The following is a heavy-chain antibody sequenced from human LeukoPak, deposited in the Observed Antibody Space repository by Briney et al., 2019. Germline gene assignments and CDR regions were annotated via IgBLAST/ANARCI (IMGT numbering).Heavy chain of an antibody. V-gene: IGHV4-34*01. CDR1: GGSFSGYY. D-gene: IGHD6-13*01. Sequence: SETLSLTCAVYGGSFSGYYWSWIRQPPGKGLEWIGEINHSGSTNYNPSLKSRVTISVDTSKNQFSLKLSSVTAADTAVYYCATRLAAAGTGSFDYWGQGTLVTVSS. CDR3: ATRLAAAGTGSFDY. J-gene: IGHJ4*02. CDR2: INHSGST.